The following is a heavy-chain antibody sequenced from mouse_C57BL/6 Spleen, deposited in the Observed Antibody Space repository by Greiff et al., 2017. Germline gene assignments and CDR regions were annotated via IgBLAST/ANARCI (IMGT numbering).Heavy chain of an antibody. Sequence: VQLKHSGPELVKPGASVKISCKASGYTFTDYYMNWVKQSHGKSLEWIGDINPNNGGTSYNQKFKGKATLTVDKSSSTAYMELRSLTSEDSAVYYCARGGFWDYYGSSPFAYWGQGTLVTVSA. CDR3: ARGGFWDYYGSSPFAY. D-gene: IGHD1-1*01. V-gene: IGHV1-26*01. J-gene: IGHJ3*01. CDR1: GYTFTDYY. CDR2: INPNNGGT.